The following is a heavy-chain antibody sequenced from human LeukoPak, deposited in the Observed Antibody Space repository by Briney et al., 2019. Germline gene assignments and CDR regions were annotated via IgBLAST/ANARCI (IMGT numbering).Heavy chain of an antibody. J-gene: IGHJ4*02. V-gene: IGHV1-18*01. CDR2: ISAYNGNT. Sequence: ASVKVSCKASGYTFTSYGISWVRQAPGQGLEWMGWISAYNGNTNYAQKLQGRVTMTTDTSTSTAYMELRSLRSDDTAVYYCARVDPPGQGSGYDWVADYWGQGTLVTVSS. D-gene: IGHD5-12*01. CDR3: ARVDPPGQGSGYDWVADY. CDR1: GYTFTSYG.